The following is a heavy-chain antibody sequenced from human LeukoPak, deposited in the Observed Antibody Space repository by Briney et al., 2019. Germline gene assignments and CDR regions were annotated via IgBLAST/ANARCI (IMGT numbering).Heavy chain of an antibody. J-gene: IGHJ4*02. CDR3: ARDRRYYYDSSGYLDY. CDR1: GFTFSSYS. Sequence: GGSLRLSCAASGFTFSSYSMSWVRQAPGKGLEWVSLISGGGGSTYYADSVKGRFTISRDISKNTLYLQMNSLRAEDTAVYYCARDRRYYYDSSGYLDYWGQGTLVTVSS. V-gene: IGHV3-23*01. D-gene: IGHD3-22*01. CDR2: ISGGGGST.